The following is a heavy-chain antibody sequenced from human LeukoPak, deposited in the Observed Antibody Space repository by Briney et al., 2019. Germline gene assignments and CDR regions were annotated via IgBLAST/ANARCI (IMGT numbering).Heavy chain of an antibody. V-gene: IGHV3-23*01. CDR3: AVSRFTLPGSGHDYFFDY. CDR2: NSGSGAGT. D-gene: IGHD2-15*01. J-gene: IGHJ4*02. CDR1: RFTFTSYP. Sequence: GGSLRLSCAASRFTFTSYPMRWVPQAPGKGLESVSTNSGSGAGTYYADSVKGRFTISRDNSKNTLYLQMNSLRAEDTAVYYCAVSRFTLPGSGHDYFFDYWGQGTLVTVSS.